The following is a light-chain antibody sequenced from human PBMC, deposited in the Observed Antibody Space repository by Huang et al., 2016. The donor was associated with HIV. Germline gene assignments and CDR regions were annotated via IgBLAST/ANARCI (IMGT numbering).Light chain of an antibody. CDR3: QQYNTWQT. Sequence: EIVMTQSPATLSVSPGERATLSCRASQSVSSKVAWYQQKPGQAPRLLIYGSSTRATGIPVRFSGSGSGTEFTLTISSLQSEDFAVYYCQQYNTWQTFGQGTKVEIK. CDR1: QSVSSK. J-gene: IGKJ1*01. V-gene: IGKV3-15*01. CDR2: GSS.